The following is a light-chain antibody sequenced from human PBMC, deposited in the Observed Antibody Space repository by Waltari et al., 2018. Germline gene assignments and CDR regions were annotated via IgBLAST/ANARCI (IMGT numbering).Light chain of an antibody. CDR3: AAWDDSLSAYV. J-gene: IGLJ1*01. Sequence: QSVLTQPPSVSEAPRQRVTISCSGSSSNIGNNAVNWYQQLPGKAPKLLIYDDDLLPSGVSDRFSGSKSGTSASLAISGLQSEDEADYYCAAWDDSLSAYVFGTGTKVTVL. V-gene: IGLV1-36*01. CDR1: SSNIGNNA. CDR2: DDD.